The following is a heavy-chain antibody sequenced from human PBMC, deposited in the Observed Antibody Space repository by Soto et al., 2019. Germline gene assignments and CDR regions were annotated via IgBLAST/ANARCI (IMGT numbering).Heavy chain of an antibody. V-gene: IGHV5-10-1*01. D-gene: IGHD6-19*01. Sequence: GESLKISCKGSGYSFTSNWIGWVRQMPGKGLEWMGRIDPRDSSTDYSPSFQGHVTISADKSISTAYLQWSSLKASDSAIYFCAREHGWVDYWGQGTLVTVSS. CDR2: IDPRDSST. CDR1: GYSFTSNW. J-gene: IGHJ4*02. CDR3: AREHGWVDY.